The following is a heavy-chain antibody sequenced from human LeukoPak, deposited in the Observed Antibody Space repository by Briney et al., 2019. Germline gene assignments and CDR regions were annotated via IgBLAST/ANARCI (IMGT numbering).Heavy chain of an antibody. D-gene: IGHD6-19*01. Sequence: PSETLSLTCAVYGGSFSGYYWSWIRQPPGKGLEWIGEINHSGSTNYKPSLKSRVTISVDTSKNQFSLRLSSVTAADTAVYYCAKIAVAPTHYYYYYMDVWGKGTTVTISS. J-gene: IGHJ6*03. CDR1: GGSFSGYY. V-gene: IGHV4-34*01. CDR3: AKIAVAPTHYYYYYMDV. CDR2: INHSGST.